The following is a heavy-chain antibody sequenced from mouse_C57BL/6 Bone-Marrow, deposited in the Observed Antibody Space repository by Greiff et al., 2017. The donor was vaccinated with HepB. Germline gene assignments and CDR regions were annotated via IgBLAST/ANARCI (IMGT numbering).Heavy chain of an antibody. D-gene: IGHD2-12*01. CDR2: IDPSDSYT. J-gene: IGHJ3*01. CDR1: GYTFTSYW. CDR3: ARYDWAWVAY. V-gene: IGHV1-50*01. Sequence: VQLQQPGAELVKPGASVKLSCKASGYTFTSYWMQWVKQRPGQGLEWIGEIDPSDSYTNYNPKFKGKATLTVDTSSSTAYMQLSSLTSEDSAVYYCARYDWAWVAYWGQGTLVTVSA.